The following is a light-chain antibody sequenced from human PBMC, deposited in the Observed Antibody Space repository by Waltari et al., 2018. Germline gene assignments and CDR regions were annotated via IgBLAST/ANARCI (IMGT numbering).Light chain of an antibody. V-gene: IGKV1-5*03. CDR3: QQYNNLSPFP. Sequence: DIQMTQSASTLSASVGDRVTITCRASQSIRSWFAWYQQKPGKAPTLLIYKASTVESGVPSRFSASGSGTEFTLTISSLQPDDFATYYCQQYNNLSPFPFGPGTIVEIK. J-gene: IGKJ3*01. CDR1: QSIRSW. CDR2: KAS.